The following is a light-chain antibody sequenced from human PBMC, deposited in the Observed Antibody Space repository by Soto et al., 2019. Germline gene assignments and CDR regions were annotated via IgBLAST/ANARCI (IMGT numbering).Light chain of an antibody. Sequence: EIVLTQSPGFLSLSPGERATLSCMASQSVDSSFFAWYQQKPGQAPRLLIYGASKRATGIPDRFSGSGSGTDFTLTISRLEPEDFAVYYCQQYVSSVTFGQGTKVEIK. CDR2: GAS. J-gene: IGKJ1*01. CDR1: QSVDSSF. V-gene: IGKV3-20*01. CDR3: QQYVSSVT.